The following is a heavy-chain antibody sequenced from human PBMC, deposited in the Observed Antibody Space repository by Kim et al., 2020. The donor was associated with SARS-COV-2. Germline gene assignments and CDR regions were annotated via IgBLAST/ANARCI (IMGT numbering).Heavy chain of an antibody. Sequence: GGSLRLSCQASGFTFSDYYMSWIRQAPGKGLEWVSYISASSQYTNYADSVKGRFTISRDNAKNSLYLQMSSLRAEDTAVYFCARGARNYGPEEYWGQGPL. CDR3: ARGARNYGPEEY. D-gene: IGHD3-16*01. V-gene: IGHV3-11*03. J-gene: IGHJ4*02. CDR1: GFTFSDYY. CDR2: ISASSQYT.